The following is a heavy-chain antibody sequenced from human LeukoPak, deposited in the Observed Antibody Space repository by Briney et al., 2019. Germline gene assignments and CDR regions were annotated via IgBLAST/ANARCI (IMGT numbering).Heavy chain of an antibody. CDR2: ISSSGDTT. Sequence: GGSLRLSCAASGFTFSSYSIHWVRQAPGKGLEWVSYISSSGDTTYYADSVKGRFTISRDNGKNSLYLQMNSLRDEDTAVYYCARDHVSGYYYWIEYYFDYWGQGTLVTVSS. J-gene: IGHJ4*02. D-gene: IGHD3-22*01. V-gene: IGHV3-48*02. CDR3: ARDHVSGYYYWIEYYFDY. CDR1: GFTFSSYS.